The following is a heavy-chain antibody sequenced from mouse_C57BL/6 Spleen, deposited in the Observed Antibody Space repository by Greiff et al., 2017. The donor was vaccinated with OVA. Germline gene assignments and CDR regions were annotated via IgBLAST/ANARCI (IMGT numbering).Heavy chain of an antibody. Sequence: QVQLQQSGAELVKPGASVKLSCKASGYTFTSYWMHWVQQSPGQGLEWIGLIHPNSGSTNYNEKFKGKATLTVDKSSSTAYMQLSSLTSEDSAVYYWARRIPMGLLLRFADWGQGTLVTVSS. V-gene: IGHV1-64*01. CDR2: IHPNSGST. D-gene: IGHD2-4*01. CDR1: GYTFTSYW. J-gene: IGHJ3*01. CDR3: ARRIPMGLLLRFAD.